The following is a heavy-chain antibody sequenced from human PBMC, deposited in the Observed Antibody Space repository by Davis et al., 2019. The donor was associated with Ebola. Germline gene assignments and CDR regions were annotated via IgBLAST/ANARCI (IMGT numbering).Heavy chain of an antibody. CDR2: ISGSGGDP. CDR1: GFTFSTYA. J-gene: IGHJ4*02. V-gene: IGHV3-23*01. Sequence: GESLKISCAASGFTFSTYAMTWVRQAPGKGLEWVSRISGSGGDPHYADSVKGRFTISRDNSKNTLYLQMNSLRAEDTALYYCARSSYQPDWWGQGTLVTVSS. D-gene: IGHD2-2*01. CDR3: ARSSYQPDW.